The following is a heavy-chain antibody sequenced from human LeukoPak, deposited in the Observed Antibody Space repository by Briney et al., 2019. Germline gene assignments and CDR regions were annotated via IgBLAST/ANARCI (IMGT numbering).Heavy chain of an antibody. V-gene: IGHV3-7*03. CDR1: GNYW. Sequence: GGSLRLSCAASGNYWMHWARQAPGKGLEWVASINHNGNVNYYVNSVKGRFTISRDNAKNSLYLQMSNLRAEDTAVYFCARGGGLDVWGQGATVTVSS. J-gene: IGHJ6*02. CDR2: INHNGNVN. CDR3: ARGGGLDV. D-gene: IGHD3-16*01.